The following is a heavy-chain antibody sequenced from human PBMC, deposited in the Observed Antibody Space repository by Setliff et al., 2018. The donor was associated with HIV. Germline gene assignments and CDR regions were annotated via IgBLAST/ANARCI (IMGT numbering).Heavy chain of an antibody. D-gene: IGHD1-1*01. V-gene: IGHV1-2*06. Sequence: GASVKVSCKASGYTFTGYYMHWVRQAPGQGLEWVGRIIPNSGGTNYSQKFQGRVTMTRDTSISTAYMELSRLRSDDSAVYFCARDPPAAMQLERPFDYWGQGTLVTVSS. CDR1: GYTFTGYY. J-gene: IGHJ4*02. CDR2: IIPNSGGT. CDR3: ARDPPAAMQLERPFDY.